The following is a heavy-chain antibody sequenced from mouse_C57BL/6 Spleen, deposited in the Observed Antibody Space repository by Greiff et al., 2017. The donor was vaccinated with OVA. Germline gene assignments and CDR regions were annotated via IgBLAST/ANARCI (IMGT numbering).Heavy chain of an antibody. J-gene: IGHJ4*01. V-gene: IGHV1-80*01. CDR3: ARSSYYSNYVGNYYARDY. Sequence: VQLQQSGAELVKPGASVKISCKASGYAFSSYWMNWVKQRPGKGLEWIGQIYPGDGDTNSNGKFKGKATLTADKSSSTAYMQLSSLTSEDSAVYFCARSSYYSNYVGNYYARDYWGQGTSVTVSS. D-gene: IGHD2-5*01. CDR2: IYPGDGDT. CDR1: GYAFSSYW.